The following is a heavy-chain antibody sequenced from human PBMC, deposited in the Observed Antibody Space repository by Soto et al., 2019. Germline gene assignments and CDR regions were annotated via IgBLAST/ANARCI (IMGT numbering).Heavy chain of an antibody. Sequence: QAQLVESGGGVVQPGRSLRLYCAASGFTFSRYAMHWVRQAPGKGLEWVAVISYDGSNKYYADSVKGRFTISRDNSKNTLYLQMNSLRAEDTAVYYCARDEIRFSWAYGMDVWGQGTTVTVSS. CDR3: ARDEIRFSWAYGMDV. CDR1: GFTFSRYA. CDR2: ISYDGSNK. D-gene: IGHD3-3*01. J-gene: IGHJ6*02. V-gene: IGHV3-30-3*01.